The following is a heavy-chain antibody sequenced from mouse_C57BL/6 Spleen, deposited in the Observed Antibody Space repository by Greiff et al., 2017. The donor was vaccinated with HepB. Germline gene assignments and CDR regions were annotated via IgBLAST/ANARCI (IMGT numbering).Heavy chain of an antibody. Sequence: VQLKESGAELVRPGASVKLSCTASGFNIKDDYMHWVKQRPEQGLEWIGWIDPENGDTEYASKFQGKATITADTSSNTAYLQLSSLTSEDTAVYYCTTLDSSGPAWFAYWGQGTLVTVSA. D-gene: IGHD3-2*02. CDR2: IDPENGDT. CDR3: TTLDSSGPAWFAY. CDR1: GFNIKDDY. J-gene: IGHJ3*01. V-gene: IGHV14-4*01.